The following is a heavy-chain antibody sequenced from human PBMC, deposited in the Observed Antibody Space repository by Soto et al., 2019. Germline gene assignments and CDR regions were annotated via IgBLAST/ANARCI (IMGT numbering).Heavy chain of an antibody. CDR2: ISSSSSTI. CDR3: ARDIVLRYFDWFTDWSPSGMDV. CDR1: GFTFSSYS. D-gene: IGHD3-9*01. J-gene: IGHJ6*02. V-gene: IGHV3-48*02. Sequence: PGGSLRLSCAASGFTFSSYSMNWVRQAPGKGLEWVSYISSSSSTIYYADSVKGRFTISRDNAKNSLYLQMNSLRDEDTAVYYCARDIVLRYFDWFTDWSPSGMDVWGQGTTVTVSS.